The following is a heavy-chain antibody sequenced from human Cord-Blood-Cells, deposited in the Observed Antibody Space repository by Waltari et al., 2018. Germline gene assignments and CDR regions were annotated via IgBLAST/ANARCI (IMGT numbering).Heavy chain of an antibody. V-gene: IGHV4-34*01. CDR1: GGSFSGYY. CDR3: ARGPETGSSAAFDY. D-gene: IGHD7-27*01. CDR2: INHSVST. Sequence: QVQLQQWGAGLLKPSETLSLTCAVYGGSFSGYYWSWIRQPPGKGLEWIGEINHSVSTNYNPSLKSRVTISVDTSKNQFSLKLSSVTAADTAVYYCARGPETGSSAAFDYWGQGTLVTVSS. J-gene: IGHJ4*02.